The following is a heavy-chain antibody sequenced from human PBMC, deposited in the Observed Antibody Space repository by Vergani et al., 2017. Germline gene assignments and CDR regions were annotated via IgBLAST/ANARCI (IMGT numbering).Heavy chain of an antibody. CDR2: ISSSGSTI. CDR3: ARAEVIYDILTGYYIGPPGY. CDR1: GFTFSDYY. D-gene: IGHD3-9*01. V-gene: IGHV3-11*04. Sequence: QVQLVQSGGGVVQPGGSLRLSCAASGFTFSDYYMSWIRQAPGKGLEWVSYISSSGSTIYYADLVKGRLTISRDNAKNSLYLQMNSLRAEDTAVYYCARAEVIYDILTGYYIGPPGYWGQGTLVTVSS. J-gene: IGHJ4*02.